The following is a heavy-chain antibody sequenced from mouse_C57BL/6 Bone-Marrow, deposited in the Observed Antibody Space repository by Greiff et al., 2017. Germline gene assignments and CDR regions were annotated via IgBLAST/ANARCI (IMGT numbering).Heavy chain of an antibody. J-gene: IGHJ4*01. V-gene: IGHV1-69*01. CDR1: GYTFTSYW. CDR2: IDPSDSSP. CDR3: ARAMGRRGAMDY. Sequence: QVQLQQPGAELVIPGASVKLSCTASGYTFTSYWMHWVKQRHGQSLEWIGEIDPSDSSPNYNQKFKVKSTWTVDKSSSTAYMQLSSLTSEDSAVYYCARAMGRRGAMDYWGQGTSVTVSA. D-gene: IGHD1-1*02.